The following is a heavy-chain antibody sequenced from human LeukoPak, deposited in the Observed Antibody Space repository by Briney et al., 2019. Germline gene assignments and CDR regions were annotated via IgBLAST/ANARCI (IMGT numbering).Heavy chain of an antibody. D-gene: IGHD4-17*01. J-gene: IGHJ6*02. Sequence: GGSLRLSCVASGFTLSRYAMHWLRQAPGKGLEYVSGVNNHGNSTYYVKSVKGRFTISRDNSKNILYLQMGNLRGEDMAVYYCAREVYGDYVMDVWGRGTTVIVSS. CDR3: AREVYGDYVMDV. CDR1: GFTLSRYA. V-gene: IGHV3-64*01. CDR2: VNNHGNST.